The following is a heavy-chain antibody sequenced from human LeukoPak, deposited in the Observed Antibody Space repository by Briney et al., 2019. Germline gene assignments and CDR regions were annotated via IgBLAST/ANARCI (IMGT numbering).Heavy chain of an antibody. CDR2: MNPNSGNT. Sequence: ASVKVSCKASGYTFTSNDIKWVRQATGQGLEWMGWMNPNSGNTGYAQKFQGRVTITRNTSISTAYMELSSLRSEDTAVYYCARGAGGSSHFDYWGQGTLVTVSS. V-gene: IGHV1-8*03. J-gene: IGHJ4*02. CDR3: ARGAGGSSHFDY. D-gene: IGHD1-26*01. CDR1: GYTFTSND.